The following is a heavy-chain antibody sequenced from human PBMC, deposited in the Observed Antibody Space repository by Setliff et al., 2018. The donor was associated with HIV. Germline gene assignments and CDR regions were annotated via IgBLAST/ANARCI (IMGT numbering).Heavy chain of an antibody. V-gene: IGHV4-39*07. CDR1: GGSINRSGYY. J-gene: IGHJ6*03. CDR2: IYYSGSV. D-gene: IGHD3-9*01. CDR3: ARGAPYYDILTGYYSYYYYYMDV. Sequence: SETLSLTCTVSGGSINRSGYYWGWIRQPPGKGLEWIGSIYYSGSVYYNPSLESRVTMSVDTSKNQFSLKLSSVTAADTAVYYCARGAPYYDILTGYYSYYYYYMDVWGKGTTVTVSS.